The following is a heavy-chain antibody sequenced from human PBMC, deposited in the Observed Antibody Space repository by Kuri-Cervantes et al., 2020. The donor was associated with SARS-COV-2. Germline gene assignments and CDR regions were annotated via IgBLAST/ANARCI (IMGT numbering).Heavy chain of an antibody. CDR2: ISGSGGST. V-gene: IGHV3-23*01. CDR3: AKDPGDGYFDY. J-gene: IGHJ4*02. Sequence: GESLKISCAASGFTFSSYAMGWVRQAPGKGLEWVSAISGSGGSTYYADSVKGRFTFSRDNSKNTLYLQMNSLRAEDTAVYYCAKDPGDGYFDYWGQGTLVTVSS. D-gene: IGHD5-24*01. CDR1: GFTFSSYA.